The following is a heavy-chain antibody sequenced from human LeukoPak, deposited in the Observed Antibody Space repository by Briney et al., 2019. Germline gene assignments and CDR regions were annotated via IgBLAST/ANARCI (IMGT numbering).Heavy chain of an antibody. CDR2: MNGEGTTI. J-gene: IGHJ4*02. CDR3: ATARNFRFEY. V-gene: IGHV3-74*01. CDR1: GRTFRTTW. Sequence: GALRLSCGPSGRTFRTTWMQGVRQAPGEGLMWVSRMNGEGTTIDYADSVKGRFTVSRDYAKNTLFLQMNNLRTEDTALYFCATARNFRFEYWGQGSLVIVSA. D-gene: IGHD1-7*01.